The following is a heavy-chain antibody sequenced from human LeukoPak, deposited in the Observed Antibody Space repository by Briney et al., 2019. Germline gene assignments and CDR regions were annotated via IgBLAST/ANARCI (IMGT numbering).Heavy chain of an antibody. CDR1: GGSISSYS. J-gene: IGHJ4*02. D-gene: IGHD3-10*01. CDR3: AGDYGSGSYRFDC. Sequence: SETLSLTCTVSGGSISSYSWSWVRQPPGRGLEWIGYIYYSGSTTYNPSLKTRLTMSLDTSKNQFSLKLNSVTAADTAVYYCAGDYGSGSYRFDCWGQGTLVTVSS. CDR2: IYYSGST. V-gene: IGHV4-59*12.